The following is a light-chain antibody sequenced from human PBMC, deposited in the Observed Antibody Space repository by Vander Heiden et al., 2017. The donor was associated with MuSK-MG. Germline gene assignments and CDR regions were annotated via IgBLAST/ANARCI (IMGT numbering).Light chain of an antibody. CDR3: QQRSNWPPLLT. CDR1: QSVSSY. V-gene: IGKV3-11*01. CDR2: DAS. J-gene: IGKJ4*01. Sequence: EIGFTQSPATLSLSPGERATLSCRASQSVSSYLAWYQQKPGQAPRLLIYDASNRATGIPARFSGSGSGTDFTLTISSLEPEDFAVYYCQQRSNWPPLLTFGGGTKVEIK.